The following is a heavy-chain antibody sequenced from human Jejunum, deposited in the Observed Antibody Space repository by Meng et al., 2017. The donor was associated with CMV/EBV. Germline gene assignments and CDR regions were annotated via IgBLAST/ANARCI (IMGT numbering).Heavy chain of an antibody. Sequence: QVPVQESGPGLVKPSQTLSLTCNVSCGPITSDNFYWSWTRQPAGKGLEWIGRVHSSGSTNYHPSLKSRVTISIDTSKNHFSLKVTSVTAADTAMYYCARGTIAVAGMNWGQGTLVTVSS. J-gene: IGHJ4*02. CDR1: CGPITSDNFY. CDR2: VHSSGST. CDR3: ARGTIAVAGMN. D-gene: IGHD6-19*01. V-gene: IGHV4-61*02.